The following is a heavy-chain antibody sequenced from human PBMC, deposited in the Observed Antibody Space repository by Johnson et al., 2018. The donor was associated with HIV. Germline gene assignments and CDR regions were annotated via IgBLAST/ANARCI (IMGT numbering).Heavy chain of an antibody. CDR1: GFTFSSYA. J-gene: IGHJ3*02. D-gene: IGHD2-15*01. Sequence: VLLVESGGGLVQPGGSLRLSCAASGFTFSSYAMHWVRQAPGKGLEYVSAISSNGGSTYYANSVKVRFTISSDNSKNTLYLQMGSLRAEDMAVYYCASPILLDSGGSTEAFDIWGQGTMVTVSS. CDR3: ASPILLDSGGSTEAFDI. CDR2: ISSNGGST. V-gene: IGHV3-64*01.